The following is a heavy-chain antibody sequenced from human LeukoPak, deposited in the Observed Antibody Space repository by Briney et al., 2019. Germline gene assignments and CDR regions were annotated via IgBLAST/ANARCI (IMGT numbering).Heavy chain of an antibody. V-gene: IGHV3-66*01. CDR3: ARVGTSALSFDY. CDR2: IYSGADT. J-gene: IGHJ4*02. CDR1: GLTASSNH. D-gene: IGHD2-2*01. Sequence: PGGALRLSCAVSGLTASSNHMIWVRPAPGQGLEWVSVIYSGADTYYAESVKGRFTISRDNSKKTLYLQMNSLRVEDTAVYYCARVGTSALSFDYWGQGTLVT.